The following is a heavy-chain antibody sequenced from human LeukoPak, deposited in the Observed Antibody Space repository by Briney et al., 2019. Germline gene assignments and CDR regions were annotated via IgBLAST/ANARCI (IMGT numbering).Heavy chain of an antibody. CDR3: ARGPPITRLIYYYYYMDV. V-gene: IGHV1-46*01. CDR2: INPSGGST. D-gene: IGHD5-24*01. Sequence: GASVKVSCKASGYTFTSYYMHWVRQAPGQGLEWMGIINPSGGSTSYAQKFQGRVTMTRDTSTSTVYMELSSLRSEDTAVYYCARGPPITRLIYYYYYMDVWGKGTTVTISS. CDR1: GYTFTSYY. J-gene: IGHJ6*03.